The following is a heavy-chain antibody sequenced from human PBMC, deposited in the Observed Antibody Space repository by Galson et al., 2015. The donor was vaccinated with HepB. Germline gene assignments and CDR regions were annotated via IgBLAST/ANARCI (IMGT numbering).Heavy chain of an antibody. V-gene: IGHV4-38-2*02. J-gene: IGHJ4*02. CDR1: GYSISSGYY. CDR2: IYHSGST. CDR3: ATYGSGSYWSGPFDY. D-gene: IGHD3-10*01. Sequence: LSLTCTVSGYSISSGYYWGWIRQPPGKGLEWIGSIYHSGSTYYNPSLKSRVTISVDTSKNQFSLKLSSVTAADTAVYYCATYGSGSYWSGPFDYWGQGTLVTVSS.